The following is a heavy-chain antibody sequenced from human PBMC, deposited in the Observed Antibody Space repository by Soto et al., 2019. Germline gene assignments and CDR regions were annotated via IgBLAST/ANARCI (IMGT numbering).Heavy chain of an antibody. CDR3: ARSFVVVTDFDY. J-gene: IGHJ4*02. D-gene: IGHD2-21*02. Sequence: GASVKVSCKASGYTFTSYEMYWVRQAPGQRLEWMGWINAGNGNTKYSQKFQGRVTITRDTSANTAYMELSSLRSEDTAVYYCARSFVVVTDFDYWGQGTLVTVSS. CDR1: GYTFTSYE. V-gene: IGHV1-3*01. CDR2: INAGNGNT.